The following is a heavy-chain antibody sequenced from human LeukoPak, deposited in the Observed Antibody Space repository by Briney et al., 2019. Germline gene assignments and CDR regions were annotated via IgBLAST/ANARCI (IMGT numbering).Heavy chain of an antibody. V-gene: IGHV4-59*12. CDR3: ASEVAVTASGDVFDI. J-gene: IGHJ3*02. D-gene: IGHD2-21*02. CDR1: GGSISSYY. CDR2: IYYSGST. Sequence: SETLSLTCTVSGGSISSYYWSWIRQPPGKGLEWIGDIYYSGSTNYNPSLKSRVTISVDTSKNQFSLKLSSVTAADTAVYYCASEVAVTASGDVFDIWGQGTMVSV.